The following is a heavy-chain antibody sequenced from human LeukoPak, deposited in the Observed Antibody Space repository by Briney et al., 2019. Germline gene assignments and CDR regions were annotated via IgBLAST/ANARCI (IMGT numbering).Heavy chain of an antibody. D-gene: IGHD4-17*01. CDR3: ARDYRNYGLDY. V-gene: IGHV3-74*01. Sequence: PGGSLRLSCAASGFTFSSYWMHWVRQAPGKGLVWVSRINSDGSSTSYADSVKGRFTISRDNAKNTLYLQMNSLKAEDTAVYYCARDYRNYGLDYWGQGTLVTVSS. CDR1: GFTFSSYW. CDR2: INSDGSST. J-gene: IGHJ4*02.